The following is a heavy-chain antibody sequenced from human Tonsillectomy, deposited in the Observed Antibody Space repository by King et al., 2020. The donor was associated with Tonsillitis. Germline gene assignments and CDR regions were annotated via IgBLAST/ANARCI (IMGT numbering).Heavy chain of an antibody. D-gene: IGHD3-10*01. J-gene: IGHJ5*02. CDR1: GYSFTSYW. V-gene: IGHV5-51*01. Sequence: GQLVQSGAEVKKPGESLKISCKGSGYSFTSYWIGWVRQMPGKGLEWMGSIYPCDAHIRYSPSFQGHVTISADKSISTAYLQWSSLKASDTAVYYCARNPSGSYSWFDPWGQGTLVTVSS. CDR2: IYPCDAHI. CDR3: ARNPSGSYSWFDP.